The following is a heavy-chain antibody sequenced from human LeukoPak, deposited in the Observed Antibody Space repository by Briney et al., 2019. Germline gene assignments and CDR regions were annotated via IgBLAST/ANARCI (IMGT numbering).Heavy chain of an antibody. Sequence: GGSLRLSCAASGFTSSIYTMTWVRQTQGKGLEWVSAFGTIGGSTYYADSVKGRFTISRDNSKNTLYLQMSSLRAEDTAIYYCARVEGGRGGVPDLWGQGTLVTVSS. D-gene: IGHD5-24*01. CDR2: FGTIGGST. J-gene: IGHJ5*02. CDR1: GFTSSIYT. CDR3: ARVEGGRGGVPDL. V-gene: IGHV3-23*01.